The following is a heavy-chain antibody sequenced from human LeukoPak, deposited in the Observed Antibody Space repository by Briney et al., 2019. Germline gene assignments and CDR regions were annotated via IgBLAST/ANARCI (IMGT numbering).Heavy chain of an antibody. J-gene: IGHJ6*03. V-gene: IGHV4-34*01. CDR1: GGSFSGYY. D-gene: IGHD2/OR15-2a*01. Sequence: SETLSLTCAVYGGSFSGYYWSWIRQPPGKGLEWIGEINHSGSTNYNPSLKSRVTISVDTSKNQFSLKLTSVTAADTAVYYCARLTPTTLSLYYYYMDVWGKGTTVTVSS. CDR2: INHSGST. CDR3: ARLTPTTLSLYYYYMDV.